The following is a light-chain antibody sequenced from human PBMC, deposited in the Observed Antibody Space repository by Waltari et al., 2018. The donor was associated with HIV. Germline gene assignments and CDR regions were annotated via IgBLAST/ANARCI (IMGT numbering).Light chain of an antibody. CDR1: QTINNN. J-gene: IGKJ2*01. CDR2: GAS. V-gene: IGKV3-15*01. Sequence: EKVMPQSPATLSVSPGERATLSCRASQTINNNLAWYQQKPGQAPQLLIYGASTRAAGVPARFSGSGSGTEFTLTITSLQSEDLAIYYCQQYNNWPQTFGQGTKVEIK. CDR3: QQYNNWPQT.